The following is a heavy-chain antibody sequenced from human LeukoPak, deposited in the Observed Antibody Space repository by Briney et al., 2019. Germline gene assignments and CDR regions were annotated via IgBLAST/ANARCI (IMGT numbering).Heavy chain of an antibody. D-gene: IGHD6-19*01. CDR1: GFTFSSYA. J-gene: IGHJ4*02. Sequence: PGGSLRLSCAASGFTFSSYAMSWVRQAPGKGLEWVSAISGSGGSTYYADSVKGRFTISRDNSKNTLYLQMNSLRAEDTAVYYCARDRVLYCSGCQKDYYFDYWGQGTLVTVSS. CDR3: ARDRVLYCSGCQKDYYFDY. V-gene: IGHV3-23*01. CDR2: ISGSGGST.